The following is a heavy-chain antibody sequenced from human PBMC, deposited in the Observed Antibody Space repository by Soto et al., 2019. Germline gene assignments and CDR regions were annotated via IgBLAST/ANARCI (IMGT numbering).Heavy chain of an antibody. CDR1: GGSISSSSYY. V-gene: IGHV4-39*01. Sequence: QLQLQESGPGLVKPSETLSLTCTVSGGSISSSSYYWGWIRQPPGKGLEWIGSIYYSGSTYYNPSLKSRVTISVDTSKNQFSLKLSSVTAADTAVYYCARQGSGYDQSGDGFDPWGQGTLVTVSS. J-gene: IGHJ5*02. D-gene: IGHD5-12*01. CDR3: ARQGSGYDQSGDGFDP. CDR2: IYYSGST.